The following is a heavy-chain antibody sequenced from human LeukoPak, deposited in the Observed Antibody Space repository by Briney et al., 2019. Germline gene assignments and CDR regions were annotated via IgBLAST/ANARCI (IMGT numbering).Heavy chain of an antibody. CDR3: ATNEYGDYSEYFQH. V-gene: IGHV3-74*01. Sequence: AGGSLGLSCAASGFTFSSYWMHWVRQAPGKGLVWVSRINSDGSSTSYADSVKGRFTISRDNAKNTLYLQMNSLRAEDTAVYYCATNEYGDYSEYFQHWGQGTLVTVSS. CDR1: GFTFSSYW. D-gene: IGHD4-17*01. CDR2: INSDGSST. J-gene: IGHJ1*01.